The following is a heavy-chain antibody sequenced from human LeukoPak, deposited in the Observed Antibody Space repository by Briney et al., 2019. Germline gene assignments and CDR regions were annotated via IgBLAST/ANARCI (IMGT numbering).Heavy chain of an antibody. Sequence: SETLSLTCTVSGGSISSYYWSWIRQPPGKGLEWIGYIYYSGSTNYNPSLKSRVTKSVDTSKNQFSLKLSSVTAADTAVYYCARHSSGYSYGPFDYWGQGTLVTVSS. J-gene: IGHJ4*02. V-gene: IGHV4-59*08. D-gene: IGHD5-18*01. CDR3: ARHSSGYSYGPFDY. CDR2: IYYSGST. CDR1: GGSISSYY.